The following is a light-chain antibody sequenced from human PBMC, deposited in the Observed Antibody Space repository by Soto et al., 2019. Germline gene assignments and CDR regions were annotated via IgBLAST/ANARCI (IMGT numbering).Light chain of an antibody. CDR1: KNDIGVYDF. CDR3: AAWDDSLYGWV. J-gene: IGLJ3*02. V-gene: IGLV2-8*01. Sequence: QSVLTQPPSASGSPGQSVTISCTGTKNDIGVYDFVSWYQHHPGKAPRLIIYEVVQRPSGVPDRFSGSKSGNTASLTVSGLQAADEADYYCAAWDDSLYGWVFGGGTKLTVL. CDR2: EVV.